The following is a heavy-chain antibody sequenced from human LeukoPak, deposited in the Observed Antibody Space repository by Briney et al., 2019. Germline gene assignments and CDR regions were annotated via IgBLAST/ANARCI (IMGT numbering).Heavy chain of an antibody. V-gene: IGHV4-59*01. CDR2: IYYSGST. D-gene: IGHD5-12*01. CDR1: GGSISSYY. J-gene: IGHJ3*02. CDR3: ARDSPSGYDYDRAFEI. Sequence: SETLPITCTVSGGSISSYYWSWIRQPPGKGLEWIGYIYYSGSTNYNPSLKSRVTISVDTSKNQFSLKLSSVTAADTAVYYCARDSPSGYDYDRAFEIWGQGTMVTVSS.